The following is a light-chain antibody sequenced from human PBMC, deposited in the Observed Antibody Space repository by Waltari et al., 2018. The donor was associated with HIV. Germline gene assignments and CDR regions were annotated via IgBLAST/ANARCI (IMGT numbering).Light chain of an antibody. CDR2: RSN. V-gene: IGLV1-47*01. CDR3: AAWDDSLSGPV. CDR1: SSNIGNNY. Sequence: QSVLTQPASASGTPGQRVTFSCSGSSSNIGNNYVSWYQQLPGTAPKVLIYRSNQRPSGVPDRFSGSKSGTSASLAISGLRSEDEADYYCAAWDDSLSGPVFGGGTKVTVL. J-gene: IGLJ3*02.